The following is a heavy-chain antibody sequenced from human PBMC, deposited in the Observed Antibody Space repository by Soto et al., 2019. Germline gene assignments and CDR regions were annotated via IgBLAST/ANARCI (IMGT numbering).Heavy chain of an antibody. CDR3: ARGPGGESAGWFEP. Sequence: GGSLRLSCAASGFSFNNYGVQWFRQAPGKGLEWVAFIYFDGRDKYYADSLKGRFTISRDSLKNTVFLQMNNLRAEDTAVYYCARGPGGESAGWFEPWGQGTLVTVSS. V-gene: IGHV3-33*01. CDR1: GFSFNNYG. J-gene: IGHJ5*02. D-gene: IGHD3-16*01. CDR2: IYFDGRDK.